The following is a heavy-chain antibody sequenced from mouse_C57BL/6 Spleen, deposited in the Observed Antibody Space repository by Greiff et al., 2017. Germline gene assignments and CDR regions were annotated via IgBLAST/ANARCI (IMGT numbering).Heavy chain of an antibody. D-gene: IGHD1-1*01. V-gene: IGHV1-52*01. Sequence: QVQLQQPGAELVRPGSSVKLSCKASGYTFTSYWMHWVKQRPIQGLEWIGNIDPSDSETHYNQKFKDKATLTVDKSSSTAYMQLSSLTSEDSAVYYCATSYGSSYGYAMDYWGQGTSVTVSS. CDR3: ATSYGSSYGYAMDY. CDR2: IDPSDSET. CDR1: GYTFTSYW. J-gene: IGHJ4*01.